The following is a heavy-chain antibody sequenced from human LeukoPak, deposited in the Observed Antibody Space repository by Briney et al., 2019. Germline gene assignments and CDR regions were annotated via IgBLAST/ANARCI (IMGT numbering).Heavy chain of an antibody. V-gene: IGHV3-11*01. CDR3: AKDIRPRITMIND. CDR2: ISSSGSTI. D-gene: IGHD3-22*01. J-gene: IGHJ4*02. Sequence: GGSLRLSCAASGFTFSDYYMSWIRQAPGKGLEWVSYISSSGSTIYYADSVKGRFTISRDNAKNSLYLQMNSLRAEDTALYYCAKDIRPRITMINDWGQGTLVTVSS. CDR1: GFTFSDYY.